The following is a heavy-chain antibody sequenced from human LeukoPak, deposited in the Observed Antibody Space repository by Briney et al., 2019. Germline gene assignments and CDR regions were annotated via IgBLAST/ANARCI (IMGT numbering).Heavy chain of an antibody. CDR3: ARVKKGPRLVPFDY. J-gene: IGHJ4*02. D-gene: IGHD3-22*01. V-gene: IGHV4-34*01. CDR1: GGSFSGYY. Sequence: SETLSLTCAVYGGSFSGYYWSWIRQPPGKGLEWIGEINHSGSTNYNPSLKSRVTMSVDTSENQFSLKLSSVTAADTAVYYCARVKKGPRLVPFDYWGQGTLVTVSS. CDR2: INHSGST.